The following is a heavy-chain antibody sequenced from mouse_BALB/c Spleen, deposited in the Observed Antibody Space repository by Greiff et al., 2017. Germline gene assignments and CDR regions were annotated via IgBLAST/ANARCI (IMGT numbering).Heavy chain of an antibody. CDR3: AGDFDY. J-gene: IGHJ2*01. CDR1: GYTFTSYW. CDR2: INPSNGRT. Sequence: QVQLKESGPELVKPGASVKLSCKASGYTFTSYWMHWVKQRPGQGLEWIGEINPSNGRTNYNEKFKSKATLTVDKSSSTAYVQLSSLTSEASAVYYCAGDFDYWGQGTTVTVSS. V-gene: IGHV1S81*02.